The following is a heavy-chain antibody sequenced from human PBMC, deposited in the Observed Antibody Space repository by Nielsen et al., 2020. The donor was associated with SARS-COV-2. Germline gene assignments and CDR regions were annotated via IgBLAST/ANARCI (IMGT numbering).Heavy chain of an antibody. Sequence: GESLKISCAASGFTFSSYSMNWVRQAPGKGLDWVSYISTSSRTIYYADSVKGRSTISRDNAKNSLYLQMNSLRAEDTAVYYCARVITDGNYYYYYGMDVWGQGTTVTVSS. D-gene: IGHD3-10*01. CDR2: ISTSSRTI. V-gene: IGHV3-48*01. J-gene: IGHJ6*02. CDR1: GFTFSSYS. CDR3: ARVITDGNYYYYYGMDV.